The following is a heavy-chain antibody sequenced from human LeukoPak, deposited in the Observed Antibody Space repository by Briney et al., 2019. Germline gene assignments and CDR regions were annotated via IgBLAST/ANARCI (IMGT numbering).Heavy chain of an antibody. Sequence: GGSLRLSCAASGFSLSGYWMSWVCQAPGKGLEWVARLHANGDEKNFVGSVQGRFTVSRDNAKNSLYLQMNSLRVEDTAVYYCARGGYSFDYLGQGTLVTVSS. D-gene: IGHD5-12*01. J-gene: IGHJ4*02. CDR3: ARGGYSFDY. CDR2: LHANGDEK. CDR1: GFSLSGYW. V-gene: IGHV3-7*01.